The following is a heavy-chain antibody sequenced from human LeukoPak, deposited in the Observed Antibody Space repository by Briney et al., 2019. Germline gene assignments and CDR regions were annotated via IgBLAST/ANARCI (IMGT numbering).Heavy chain of an antibody. J-gene: IGHJ4*02. CDR3: AKGGISCCHYFDF. CDR2: IQYDGINK. Sequence: GGSLRLSCAASGFTFSSNGMNWVRQAPGKGLEWVAFIQYDGINKYYADSVKGRFTIYRDNSKNTLHLQMNSVRGEDTALYYCAKGGISCCHYFDFWGQGTLVTVPS. V-gene: IGHV3-30*02. D-gene: IGHD2-2*01. CDR1: GFTFSSNG.